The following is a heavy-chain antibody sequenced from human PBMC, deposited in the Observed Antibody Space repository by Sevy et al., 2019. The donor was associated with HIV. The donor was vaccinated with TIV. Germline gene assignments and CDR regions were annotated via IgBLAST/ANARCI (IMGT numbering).Heavy chain of an antibody. CDR2: LSFGCGKI. D-gene: IGHD2-8*01. CDR3: AREGCTKPHDY. V-gene: IGHV3-23*01. Sequence: GGSLRLSCSASGFAFSIYNMSWVRQAPGKGLEWVSTLSFGCGKINYADSVKGRFTISRDNSKSSVYLQMNNMRVEDTAVYYCAREGCTKPHDYWGQGTLVTVSS. J-gene: IGHJ4*02. CDR1: GFAFSIYN.